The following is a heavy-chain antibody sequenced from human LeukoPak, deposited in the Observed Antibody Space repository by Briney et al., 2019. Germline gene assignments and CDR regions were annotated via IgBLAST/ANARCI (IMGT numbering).Heavy chain of an antibody. J-gene: IGHJ4*02. V-gene: IGHV5-51*01. Sequence: GESLKISCKGSGYSFTSYWIGWVRQMPGKGLEWMGIIYPGDSDTRYSPSFQAQVTISADKSISTAYLQWSSLKASDTAMYYCARRSGSGWYSYYFDYWGQGTLVTVSS. CDR1: GYSFTSYW. CDR2: IYPGDSDT. D-gene: IGHD6-19*01. CDR3: ARRSGSGWYSYYFDY.